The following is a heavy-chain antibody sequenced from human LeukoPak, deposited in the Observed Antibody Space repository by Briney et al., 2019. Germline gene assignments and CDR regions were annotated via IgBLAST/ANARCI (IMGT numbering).Heavy chain of an antibody. J-gene: IGHJ4*02. Sequence: HPGGSLRLSCAASGFTLSNYWLSWVRQAPGQGLEWVANIKQDGSEKHYVDSVKGRFTISRDNAKNSLYLQMNSLRAEDTAVYYCARDRQIAYWGQGTLVTVSS. CDR1: GFTLSNYW. V-gene: IGHV3-7*01. CDR3: ARDRQIAY. CDR2: IKQDGSEK.